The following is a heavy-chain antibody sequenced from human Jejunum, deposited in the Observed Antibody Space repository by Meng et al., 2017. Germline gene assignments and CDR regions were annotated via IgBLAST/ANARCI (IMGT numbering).Heavy chain of an antibody. CDR1: GYTLSSFG. D-gene: IGHD3-22*01. CDR2: ISANNDNT. V-gene: IGHV1-18*01. J-gene: IGHJ4*02. CDR3: ARSYYYGSSGSSYYDS. Sequence: ASVKVSCKASGYTLSSFGITWVRQAPGQGLEWMGWISANNDNTNYAQKLQGRVTMTTDTSTSTAYMELRSLRFDDTAVYYCARSYYYGSSGSSYYDSWGQGTLVTVSS.